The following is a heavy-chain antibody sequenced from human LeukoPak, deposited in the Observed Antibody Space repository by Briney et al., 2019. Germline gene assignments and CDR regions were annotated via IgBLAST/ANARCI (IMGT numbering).Heavy chain of an antibody. CDR3: ARGIAAAGSY. V-gene: IGHV3-7*03. CDR2: IRQDGSDK. Sequence: PGGSLRLSCVASGLTLSSYWVTWVRQAPGKGLEWVANIRQDGSDKYYMDSVKGRFTISRDNAKNSVYLQMNSLRVEDTAVYYCARGIAAAGSYWGQGTLVTVSS. J-gene: IGHJ4*02. D-gene: IGHD6-13*01. CDR1: GLTLSSYW.